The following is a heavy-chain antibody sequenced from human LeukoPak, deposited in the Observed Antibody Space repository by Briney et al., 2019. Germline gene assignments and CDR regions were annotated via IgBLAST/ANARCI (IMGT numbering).Heavy chain of an antibody. CDR3: ARRVTVVHNWVHRNNWFDP. CDR2: MNPNSGNT. CDR1: GYTFNSYG. Sequence: GASVKVSCKTSGYTFNSYGINWVRQATGQGLEWMGWMNPNSGNTGYAQKFQGRVTMTRNTSISTAYMELSSLRSEDTAVYYCARRVTVVHNWVHRNNWFDPWGQGTLVTVSS. V-gene: IGHV1-8*02. D-gene: IGHD1-1*01. J-gene: IGHJ5*02.